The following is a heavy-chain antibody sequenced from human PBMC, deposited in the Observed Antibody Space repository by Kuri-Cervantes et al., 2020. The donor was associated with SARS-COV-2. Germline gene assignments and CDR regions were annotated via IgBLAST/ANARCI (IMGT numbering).Heavy chain of an antibody. CDR1: GYTFTSYG. D-gene: IGHD3-22*01. V-gene: IGHV1-69*13. Sequence: SVKVSCKASGYTFTSYGISWVRQAPGQGLEWMGGIIPIFGTANYAQKFQGRVTITADESTSTANMELSSLRSEDTAVYYCARDGGYDSSGYYYGGHYGMDVWGQGTTVTVSS. CDR3: ARDGGYDSSGYYYGGHYGMDV. CDR2: IIPIFGTA. J-gene: IGHJ6*02.